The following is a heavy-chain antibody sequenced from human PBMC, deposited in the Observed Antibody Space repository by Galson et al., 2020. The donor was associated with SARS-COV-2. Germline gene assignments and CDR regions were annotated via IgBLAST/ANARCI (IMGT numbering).Heavy chain of an antibody. CDR2: TSAYNGNT. CDR3: ARSERHFGYSSGWYEDSGDHDY. J-gene: IGHJ4*02. Sequence: ASVKVSCKASGYTFTSYGISWVRQAPGQGLEWMGWTSAYNGNTNYAQKLQGRVTMTTDTSTSTAYMELRSLRSDDTAVYYCARSERHFGYSSGWYEDSGDHDYWGQGTLVTVSS. D-gene: IGHD6-19*01. V-gene: IGHV1-18*01. CDR1: GYTFTSYG.